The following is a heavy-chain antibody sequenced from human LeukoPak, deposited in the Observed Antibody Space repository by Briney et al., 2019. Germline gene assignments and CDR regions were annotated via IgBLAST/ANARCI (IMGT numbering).Heavy chain of an antibody. CDR3: AKDAALRAYDFWSGYLLFDY. CDR2: ISSSSSTI. CDR1: GFTFSSYS. Sequence: GGSLRLSCAASGFTFSSYSMNWVRQAPGKGLEWVSYISSSSSTIYYADSVKGRFTISRDNSKNTLYLQMNSLRAEDTAVYYCAKDAALRAYDFWSGYLLFDYWGQGTLVTVSS. J-gene: IGHJ4*02. V-gene: IGHV3-48*01. D-gene: IGHD3-3*01.